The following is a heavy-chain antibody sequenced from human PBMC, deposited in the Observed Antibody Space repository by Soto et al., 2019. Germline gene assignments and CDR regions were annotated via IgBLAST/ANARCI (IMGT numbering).Heavy chain of an antibody. CDR3: ARAGAVDTAMVDY. CDR1: GGSISSGGYY. Sequence: SETLSLTCTVSGGSISSGGYYWSWIRQHPGKGLEWTGYIYYSGSTYYNPSLKSRVTISVDTSKNQFSLKLSSVTAADTAVYYCARAGAVDTAMVDYWGQGTLVTVSS. V-gene: IGHV4-31*03. D-gene: IGHD5-18*01. CDR2: IYYSGST. J-gene: IGHJ4*02.